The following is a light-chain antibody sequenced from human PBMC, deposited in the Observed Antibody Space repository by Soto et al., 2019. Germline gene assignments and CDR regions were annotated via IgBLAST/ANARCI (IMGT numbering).Light chain of an antibody. J-gene: IGKJ5*01. CDR3: MQSTQLPPT. Sequence: DVVMTQTPLSLSVAPGQPASISCKSSQSLLHITGETFLFWYLQKPGQSPQLLIYEVSTRVSGVPDRFSGIGSGTDFTLEISRLETDDVGIYYCMQSTQLPPTFGQGTRLGIE. V-gene: IGKV2D-29*02. CDR2: EVS. CDR1: QSLLHITGETF.